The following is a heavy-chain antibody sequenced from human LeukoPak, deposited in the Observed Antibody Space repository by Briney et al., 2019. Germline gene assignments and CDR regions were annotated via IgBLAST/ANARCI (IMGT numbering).Heavy chain of an antibody. J-gene: IGHJ5*02. Sequence: PSETLSLTCTVSGGSISSSSYYWGWIRQPPGKGLEWIGSIYYSGSTYYNPSLKSRVTISVDTSKNQFSLKLSSVTAADTAVYYCARVDIVATIAPWGQGTLVTVSS. CDR3: ARVDIVATIAP. D-gene: IGHD5-12*01. CDR2: IYYSGST. V-gene: IGHV4-39*07. CDR1: GGSISSSSYY.